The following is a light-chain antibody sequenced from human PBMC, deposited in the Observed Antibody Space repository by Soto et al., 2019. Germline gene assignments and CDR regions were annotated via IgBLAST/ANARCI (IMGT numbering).Light chain of an antibody. CDR2: GAS. J-gene: IGKJ1*01. CDR1: QSVSSNY. CDR3: HQRQSWPRT. Sequence: EIVLTQSPGTLSLSPGEGATLSCRASQSVSSNYLAWYQQKPGQAPRLLIYGASSRATGIPGRFSGSGSGTDFTLTISRLEPEDFALYYCHQRQSWPRTFGQGTKVDI. V-gene: IGKV3-20*01.